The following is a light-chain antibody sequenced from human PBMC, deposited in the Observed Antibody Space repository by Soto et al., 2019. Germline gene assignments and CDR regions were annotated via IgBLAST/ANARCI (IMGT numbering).Light chain of an antibody. CDR2: DAS. CDR1: QTISSW. V-gene: IGKV1-5*01. Sequence: DIQMTQSPSTLYASVGDRVTITCRASQTISSWLAWYRQKPGKAPDLLIYDASKLQSGVPASFSGSESGTELTLTIASLQPDEFATYYCQQYYNYSTFGQGTKVEVK. CDR3: QQYYNYST. J-gene: IGKJ1*01.